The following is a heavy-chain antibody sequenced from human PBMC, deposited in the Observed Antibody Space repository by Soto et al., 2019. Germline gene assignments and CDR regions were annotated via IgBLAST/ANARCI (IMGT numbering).Heavy chain of an antibody. CDR1: GFTFSSYA. CDR3: AKDSPFTVVGATYYFDY. J-gene: IGHJ4*02. Sequence: PGGSLRLSCAASGFTFSSYAMSWVRQAPGKGLEWVSAISGSGGSTYYADSVKGRFTISRDNSKNTLYLQMNSLRAEDTAVYYCAKDSPFTVVGATYYFDYWGQGTLVTVSS. CDR2: ISGSGGST. D-gene: IGHD1-26*01. V-gene: IGHV3-23*01.